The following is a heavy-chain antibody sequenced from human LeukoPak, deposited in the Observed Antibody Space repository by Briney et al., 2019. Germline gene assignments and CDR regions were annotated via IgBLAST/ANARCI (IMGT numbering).Heavy chain of an antibody. CDR1: GFTFSSYA. Sequence: GSLRLSCAASGFTFSSYAMSWVRQAPGKGLEWVSAISGSGGSTYYADSVKGRFTISRDNSKNTLYLQMNSLRAEDTAVYYCAKGRYSSGWYGYWGQGTLVTVSS. V-gene: IGHV3-23*01. J-gene: IGHJ4*02. D-gene: IGHD6-19*01. CDR2: ISGSGGST. CDR3: AKGRYSSGWYGY.